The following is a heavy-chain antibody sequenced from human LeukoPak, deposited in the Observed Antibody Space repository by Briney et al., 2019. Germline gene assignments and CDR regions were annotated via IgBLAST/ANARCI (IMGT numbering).Heavy chain of an antibody. V-gene: IGHV3-23*01. Sequence: PGGSLRLSCAASGFTVSSNYMSWVRQAPGKGLEWVSAISGSGGSTYYADSVKGRFTVSRDNSKNTLYLQMNSLRAEDTAVYYCATNLQQQWGQGTLVTVSS. CDR1: GFTVSSNY. D-gene: IGHD5-24*01. CDR3: ATNLQQQ. J-gene: IGHJ1*01. CDR2: ISGSGGST.